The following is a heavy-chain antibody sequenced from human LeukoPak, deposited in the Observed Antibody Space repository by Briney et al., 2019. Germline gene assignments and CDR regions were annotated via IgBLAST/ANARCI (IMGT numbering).Heavy chain of an antibody. CDR1: GFTFGNYG. D-gene: IGHD3-3*01. V-gene: IGHV3-20*04. Sequence: GGSLRLSCAASGFTFGNYGMSWVRQAPGKGLEWVSGINWNGGSTGYADSVEGRFTISRDNAKNSLYLQMNSLRAEDTAVYYCAREGVVGVAVSDAFDIWGQGQWSPSLQ. CDR2: INWNGGST. CDR3: AREGVVGVAVSDAFDI. J-gene: IGHJ3*02.